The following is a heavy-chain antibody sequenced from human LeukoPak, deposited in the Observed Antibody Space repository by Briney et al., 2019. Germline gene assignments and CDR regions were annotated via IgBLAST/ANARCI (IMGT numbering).Heavy chain of an antibody. J-gene: IGHJ3*02. CDR2: INHSGST. CDR3: ARGRVGVTAFTYKPLNAFDI. V-gene: IGHV4-39*07. CDR1: GGSISSSTYY. D-gene: IGHD1-26*01. Sequence: SETLSLTCTVSGGSISSSTYYWSWIRQPPGKGLEWIGEINHSGSTNYNPSLKSRVTISVDTSKNQFSLKLSSVTAADTAVYYCARGRVGVTAFTYKPLNAFDIWGQGTMVTVSS.